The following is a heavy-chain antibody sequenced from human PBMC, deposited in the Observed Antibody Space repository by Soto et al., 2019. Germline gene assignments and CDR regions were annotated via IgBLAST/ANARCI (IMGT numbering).Heavy chain of an antibody. V-gene: IGHV3-48*03. D-gene: IGHD3-10*01. J-gene: IGHJ3*02. CDR1: GFTFSSYE. CDR3: ARDCLWGSGSSKWPLRAFDI. CDR2: ISSSGSTI. Sequence: GGSLRLSCAASGFTFSSYEMNWVRQAPGKGLEWVSYISSSGSTIYYADSVKGRFTISRDNAKNSLYLQMNSLRAEDTAVYYCARDCLWGSGSSKWPLRAFDIWGQGTMVTVSS.